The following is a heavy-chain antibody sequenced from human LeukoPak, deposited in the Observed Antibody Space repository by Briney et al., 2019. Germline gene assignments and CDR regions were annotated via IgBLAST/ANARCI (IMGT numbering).Heavy chain of an antibody. Sequence: GGSLILSCAASGFNFSSYGMHGVGQAPGKGLEWVAVISYDGSNKYSADSVKGRFTISRDNSKNTLYLQMNSLRAEDTAVYYCAKWKGMEIDYWGQGTLVTVSS. CDR3: AKWKGMEIDY. J-gene: IGHJ4*02. D-gene: IGHD1-1*01. CDR2: ISYDGSNK. CDR1: GFNFSSYG. V-gene: IGHV3-30*18.